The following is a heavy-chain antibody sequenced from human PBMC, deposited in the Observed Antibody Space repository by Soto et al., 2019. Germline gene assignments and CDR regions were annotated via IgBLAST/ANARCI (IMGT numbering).Heavy chain of an antibody. D-gene: IGHD3-16*01. V-gene: IGHV3-33*05. CDR3: ARWGTTGGLDG. CDR1: GFTFRSYV. J-gene: IGHJ4*02. Sequence: QVQLVESGGGVVQPGTSLRLSCVGSGFTFRSYVIHWVRQAPGKGLEWVALTSYDGSNNFYGDSVKGRCTISRHNSRNTGERQTDSRTFEDTALYDGARWGTTGGLDGRGQGTLVSVSS. CDR2: TSYDGSNN.